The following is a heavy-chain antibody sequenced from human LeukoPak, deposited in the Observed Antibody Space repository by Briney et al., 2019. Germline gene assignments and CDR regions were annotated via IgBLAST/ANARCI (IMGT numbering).Heavy chain of an antibody. CDR3: AKGRLFEGTYYDFWSGHPGADY. CDR1: GFTFDDYA. Sequence: GGSLRLSCAASGFTFDDYAMHWVRQAPGKGLEWVSLISGDGGSTYYADSVKGRFTISRDNSKNSLYLQMNSLRTEDTALYYCAKGRLFEGTYYDFWSGHPGADYWGQGTLVTVSS. D-gene: IGHD3-3*01. V-gene: IGHV3-43*02. CDR2: ISGDGGST. J-gene: IGHJ4*02.